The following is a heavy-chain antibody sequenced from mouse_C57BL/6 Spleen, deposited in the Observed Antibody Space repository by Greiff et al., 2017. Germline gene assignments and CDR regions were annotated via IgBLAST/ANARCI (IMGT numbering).Heavy chain of an antibody. CDR3: ARYPYYYGSYWYFDV. Sequence: VQLQQSGAELARPGASVKLSCKASGYTFTSYGISWVKQRTGQGLEWIGEIYPRSGNTYYNEKFKGKATLTADKSSSTAYMELRSLTSEDSAVYFCARYPYYYGSYWYFDVWGTGTTVTVSS. CDR2: IYPRSGNT. CDR1: GYTFTSYG. J-gene: IGHJ1*03. V-gene: IGHV1-81*01. D-gene: IGHD1-1*01.